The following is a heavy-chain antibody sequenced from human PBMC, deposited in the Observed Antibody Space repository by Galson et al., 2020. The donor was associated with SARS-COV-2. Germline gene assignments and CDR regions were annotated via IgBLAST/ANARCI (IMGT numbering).Heavy chain of an antibody. J-gene: IGHJ4*02. V-gene: IGHV3-23*01. CDR1: GFTFSSYA. D-gene: IGHD3-9*01. Sequence: GESLKISCAASGFTFSSYAMNWVRQAPGKGLEWVSAISGSGTITYYADSVKGRFTISRDNSKNTLYLQMNSLRAEDTALYYCAKDLSVLRFFDWLLVHWGQGTLVTVSS. CDR3: AKDLSVLRFFDWLLVH. CDR2: ISGSGTIT.